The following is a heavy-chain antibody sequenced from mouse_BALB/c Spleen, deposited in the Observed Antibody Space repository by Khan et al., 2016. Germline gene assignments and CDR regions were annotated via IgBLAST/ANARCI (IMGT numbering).Heavy chain of an antibody. Sequence: EVQLQESGPGLVQPSQSLSLTCTVTGYSITSDYAWNWLRQFPGNKLEWMGYISYSGRTSYNPSLKSRIYTTRNTYKNQFFLQLNSVTTKDTATYYCAREGNYYAMDYWGQGTSVTVSS. CDR1: GYSITSDYA. V-gene: IGHV3-2*02. J-gene: IGHJ4*01. D-gene: IGHD2-1*01. CDR3: AREGNYYAMDY. CDR2: ISYSGRT.